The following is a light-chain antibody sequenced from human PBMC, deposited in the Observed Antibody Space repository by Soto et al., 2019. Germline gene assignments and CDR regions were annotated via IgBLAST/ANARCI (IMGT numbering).Light chain of an antibody. CDR1: TLGDKY. J-gene: IGLJ2*01. CDR2: QDS. Sequence: SYELTQPPSVSVSPGQTASITCSGDTLGDKYACWYQQKPGQSPVLVIYQDSKRPSGIPERFSGSNSENTATLTISGTQAMDEADYYCQAWDSSIVVFGGGTKVTVL. V-gene: IGLV3-1*01. CDR3: QAWDSSIVV.